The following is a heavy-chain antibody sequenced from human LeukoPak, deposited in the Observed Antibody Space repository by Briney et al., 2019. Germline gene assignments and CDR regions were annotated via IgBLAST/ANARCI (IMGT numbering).Heavy chain of an antibody. J-gene: IGHJ5*02. D-gene: IGHD3-10*01. CDR2: INAGNGNT. Sequence: ASVKVSCKVSGYTFTSYAMHWVRQAPGQRLEWMGWINAGNGNTKYSQKFQGRVTITRDTSASTAYMELSSLRSEDTAVYYCARGVLWFGELTNWFDPWGQGTLVTVSS. CDR3: ARGVLWFGELTNWFDP. V-gene: IGHV1-3*01. CDR1: GYTFTSYA.